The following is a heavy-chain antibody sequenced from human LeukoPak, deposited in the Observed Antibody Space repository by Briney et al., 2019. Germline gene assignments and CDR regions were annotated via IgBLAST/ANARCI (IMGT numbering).Heavy chain of an antibody. CDR1: GLTFSSYW. Sequence: GGSLRLSCAASGLTFSSYWMSWVRQAPGKGLEWVANIKQDGSEKYYVDSVKGRFTISRDNAKNSLYLQMNSLRAEDTAVYYCAREYCSGGSCYKFPKYYFDYWGQGTLVTVSS. V-gene: IGHV3-7*01. CDR3: AREYCSGGSCYKFPKYYFDY. D-gene: IGHD2-15*01. CDR2: IKQDGSEK. J-gene: IGHJ4*02.